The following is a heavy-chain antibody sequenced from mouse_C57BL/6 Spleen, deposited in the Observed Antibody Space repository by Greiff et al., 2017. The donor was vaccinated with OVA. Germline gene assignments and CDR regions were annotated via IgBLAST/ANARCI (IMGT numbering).Heavy chain of an antibody. V-gene: IGHV1-15*01. Sequence: QVQLKQSGAELVRPGASVTLSCKASGYTFTDYEMHWVKQTPVHGLEWIGAIDPETGGTAYNQKFKGKAILTADKSSSTAYMELRSLTSEDSAVYYCTRDGYYVLAYWGQGTLVTVSA. CDR2: IDPETGGT. CDR3: TRDGYYVLAY. J-gene: IGHJ3*01. CDR1: GYTFTDYE. D-gene: IGHD2-3*01.